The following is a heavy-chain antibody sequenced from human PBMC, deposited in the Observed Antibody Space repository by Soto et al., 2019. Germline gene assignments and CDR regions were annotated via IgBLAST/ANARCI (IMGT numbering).Heavy chain of an antibody. CDR1: GFTFRRYA. V-gene: IGHV3-23*01. CDR3: ATFYASGY. CDR2: LSGSGRST. Sequence: EVQLLESGGGLVQPGGSLRLACAASGFTFRRYAMSWVRQAPGKGLEWVSDVSGSGLVVGDLSGSGRSTYYADSVKGRFTISRDNSKNTVYLQMNSLRAEDTAVYYCATFYASGYWGQGTLVTVSS. J-gene: IGHJ4*02. D-gene: IGHD3-10*01.